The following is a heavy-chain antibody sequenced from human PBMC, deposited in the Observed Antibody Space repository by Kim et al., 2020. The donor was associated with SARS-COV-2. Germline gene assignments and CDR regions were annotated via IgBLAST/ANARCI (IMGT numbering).Heavy chain of an antibody. CDR1: GGTFSSYA. CDR3: AGDRGYYGSGSRSPYGMDV. V-gene: IGHV1-69*13. Sequence: SVKVSCKASGGTFSSYAISWVRQAPGQGLEWMGGIIPIFGTANYAQKFQGRVTITADESTSTAYMELSSLRSEDTAVYYCAGDRGYYGSGSRSPYGMDVWGQGTTVTVSS. D-gene: IGHD3-10*01. J-gene: IGHJ6*02. CDR2: IIPIFGTA.